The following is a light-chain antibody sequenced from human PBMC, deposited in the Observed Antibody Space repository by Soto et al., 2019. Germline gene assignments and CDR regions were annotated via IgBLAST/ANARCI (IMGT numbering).Light chain of an antibody. CDR1: SSNIGAGYD. J-gene: IGLJ1*01. CDR2: GNS. V-gene: IGLV1-40*01. Sequence: QSVLTQPPSVSGAPGQTVTISCTGSSSNIGAGYDVHWYQQLPGTVPKLLIYGNSNRPSGVPDRFSGSKSGTSASLAITGLQAEDEADYYCQSYDSSLSGYVFGTGTKVTVL. CDR3: QSYDSSLSGYV.